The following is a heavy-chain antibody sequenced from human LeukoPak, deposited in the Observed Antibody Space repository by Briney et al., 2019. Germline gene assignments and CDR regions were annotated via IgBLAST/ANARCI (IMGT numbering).Heavy chain of an antibody. CDR2: IIPIFGTA. J-gene: IGHJ4*02. V-gene: IGHV1-69*06. D-gene: IGHD5-18*01. Sequence: SVKVSCKASGGTFSSYAISWVRQAPGQGLEWMGGIIPIFGTANYAQKFQGRVTITADKSTSTAYMELSSLRSEDTAVYYCASPDSGYSYGFFDYWGQGTLVTVSS. CDR1: GGTFSSYA. CDR3: ASPDSGYSYGFFDY.